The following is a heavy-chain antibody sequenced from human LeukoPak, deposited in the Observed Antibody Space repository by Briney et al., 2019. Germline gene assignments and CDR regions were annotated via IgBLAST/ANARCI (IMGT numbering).Heavy chain of an antibody. D-gene: IGHD4-23*01. J-gene: IGHJ4*02. CDR1: GGSISSDNYY. V-gene: IGHV4-30-4*08. Sequence: SETLSLTCTVSGGSISSDNYYWSWIRQPPGKGLEWIGYIYYSGSTYYSPSLKSRVTISVDTSKSQFSLNLSSVTAADTAVYYCARVTTVLTVDYWGQGTLVTVSS. CDR2: IYYSGST. CDR3: ARVTTVLTVDY.